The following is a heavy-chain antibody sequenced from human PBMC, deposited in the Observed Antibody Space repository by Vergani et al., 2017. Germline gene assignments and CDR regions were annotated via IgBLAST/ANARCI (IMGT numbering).Heavy chain of an antibody. CDR1: GYTFTSYG. J-gene: IGHJ4*02. D-gene: IGHD5-18*01. Sequence: QVQLVQSGAEVKKPVASVKVSCKASGYTFTSYGISWVRQAPGQGLEWMGWISADNGNTNYAQKFQGRVTITRATSASTAYMELSSLRSEDTAVYYCASSRSYGPLDYWGQGTLVTVSS. CDR3: ASSRSYGPLDY. V-gene: IGHV1-18*01. CDR2: ISADNGNT.